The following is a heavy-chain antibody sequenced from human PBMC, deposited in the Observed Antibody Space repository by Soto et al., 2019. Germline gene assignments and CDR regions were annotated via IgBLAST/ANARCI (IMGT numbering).Heavy chain of an antibody. V-gene: IGHV3-74*01. D-gene: IGHD4-4*01. CDR2: INPDGSTT. J-gene: IGHJ6*02. CDR3: ARVPTTVTTPGMDV. Sequence: GGSLRLSCAAPGFTFSSYWMHWVRQAPGEGLMWVSRINPDGSTTSYADSVKGRFTISRDNAKNTLYLQMNSLRVEDTAVYYCARVPTTVTTPGMDVWGQGTTVTVSS. CDR1: GFTFSSYW.